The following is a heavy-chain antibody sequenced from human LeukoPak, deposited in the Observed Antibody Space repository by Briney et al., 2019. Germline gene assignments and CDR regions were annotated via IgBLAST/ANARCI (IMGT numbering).Heavy chain of an antibody. V-gene: IGHV3-21*04. J-gene: IGHJ3*02. Sequence: GGSLRLSCAASGFTFSSHSLMWVRQAPGKGLEWVSSISPDSGYIYYADSVKGRFTISRDNSKNTLYLQMNSLRAEDTAVYYCASYYGLGAFDIWGQGTMVTVSS. D-gene: IGHD1-26*01. CDR1: GFTFSSHS. CDR2: ISPDSGYI. CDR3: ASYYGLGAFDI.